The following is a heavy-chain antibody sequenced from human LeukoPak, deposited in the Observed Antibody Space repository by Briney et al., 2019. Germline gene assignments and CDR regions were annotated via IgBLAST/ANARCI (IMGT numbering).Heavy chain of an antibody. J-gene: IGHJ4*02. CDR3: ARGHSSSWYYLDY. D-gene: IGHD6-13*01. CDR2: ISDSGST. Sequence: SGTLSLTCTVSGGSISSYYWSWIRQPPGKGLEWIGYISDSGSTNYNPSLKSRVTISVDTSKNQFSLKLSSVTAADTAVYYCARGHSSSWYYLDYWGQGTLVTVSS. V-gene: IGHV4-59*01. CDR1: GGSISSYY.